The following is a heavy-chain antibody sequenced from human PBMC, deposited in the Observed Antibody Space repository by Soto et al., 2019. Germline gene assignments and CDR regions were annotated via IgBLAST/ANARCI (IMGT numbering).Heavy chain of an antibody. Sequence: ASVKVSCKASGGTFSNSGISWVRQAPGQGLEWMGGIIPIFGTANYAQKFQGRVTITADESTSTAYMELSSLRSEDTAVYYCARSWDSSGWNFDYWGQGTLVTVSS. CDR2: IIPIFGTA. CDR1: GGTFSNSG. CDR3: ARSWDSSGWNFDY. J-gene: IGHJ4*02. V-gene: IGHV1-69*13. D-gene: IGHD6-19*01.